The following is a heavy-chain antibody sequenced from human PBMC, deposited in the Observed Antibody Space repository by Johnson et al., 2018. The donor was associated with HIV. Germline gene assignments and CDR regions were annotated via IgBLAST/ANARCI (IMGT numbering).Heavy chain of an antibody. D-gene: IGHD6-6*01. CDR1: SNY. V-gene: IGHV3-23*04. Sequence: VQLVESGGGVVQPGGSLRLSCVGSSNYKSWVRQAPGKGLEWVSLISWDGGSTYYADSVKGRFTISRDNSKNTLYLQMNSLRAEDTAVYYCAKDRDSSSPNDAFDIWGQGTMVTVSS. J-gene: IGHJ3*02. CDR2: ISWDGGST. CDR3: AKDRDSSSPNDAFDI.